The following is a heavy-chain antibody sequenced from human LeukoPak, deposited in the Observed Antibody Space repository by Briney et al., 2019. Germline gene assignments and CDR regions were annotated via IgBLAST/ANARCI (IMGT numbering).Heavy chain of an antibody. CDR2: ISAYNGNT. D-gene: IGHD3-22*01. J-gene: IGHJ5*02. Sequence: ASVKVSCKASGYTFTSYGISWVRQAPGQGLEWMGWISAYNGNTNYAQKLQGRVTMTTDTSTSTAYMELRSLRSDDTAVYYCARQRNGHDSSGPNWFDPWGQGTLVTVSS. V-gene: IGHV1-18*01. CDR3: ARQRNGHDSSGPNWFDP. CDR1: GYTFTSYG.